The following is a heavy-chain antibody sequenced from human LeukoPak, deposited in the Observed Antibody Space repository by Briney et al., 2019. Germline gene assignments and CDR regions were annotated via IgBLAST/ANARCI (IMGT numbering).Heavy chain of an antibody. Sequence: PGGSLRLSCAASGFTFSSYEMNWVRQAPGKGLEWVSYISSSGSTIYYADSVKGRFTISRDNSQNLVYLQMNSLRTEDTAVYYCAIIGAAGGTTSAKKFDDWGQGTLVTVSS. CDR3: AIIGAAGGTTSAKKFDD. CDR1: GFTFSSYE. J-gene: IGHJ4*02. V-gene: IGHV3-48*03. CDR2: ISSSGSTI. D-gene: IGHD1-14*01.